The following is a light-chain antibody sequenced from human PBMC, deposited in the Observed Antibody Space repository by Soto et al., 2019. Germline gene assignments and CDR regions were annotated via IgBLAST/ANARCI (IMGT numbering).Light chain of an antibody. CDR3: QQSYSTLWT. Sequence: DIQMTQSPSSLSASVGDRFTITCRASQSISSYLNWYQQKPGKAPKLLIYAASSLQSGVPSRFSGSGSGTDFTLTISSLQPEDFATYYCQQSYSTLWTFGQGTKLDIK. CDR1: QSISSY. J-gene: IGKJ1*01. V-gene: IGKV1-39*01. CDR2: AAS.